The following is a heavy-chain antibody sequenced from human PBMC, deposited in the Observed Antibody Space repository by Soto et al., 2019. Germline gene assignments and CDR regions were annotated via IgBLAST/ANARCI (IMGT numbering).Heavy chain of an antibody. V-gene: IGHV3-23*01. CDR3: AKCMTTVTTFPFDI. CDR1: GFTFSSYA. CDR2: ISGTGVGT. D-gene: IGHD4-17*01. J-gene: IGHJ3*02. Sequence: EVQLLESGGGLVQPGGSLRLSCAASGFTFSSYAMSWVRQAPGKGLEWVSAISGTGVGTYYADSVKGRFTISRDNSKNPLYLQMNSLRAEDTAVYYCAKCMTTVTTFPFDIWGQGTMVTVSS.